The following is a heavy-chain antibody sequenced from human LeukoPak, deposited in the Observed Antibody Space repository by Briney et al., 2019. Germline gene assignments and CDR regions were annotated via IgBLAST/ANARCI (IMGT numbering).Heavy chain of an antibody. CDR2: IYYSGST. J-gene: IGHJ5*02. D-gene: IGHD4-11*01. CDR3: PIPQITTSGSNWFDP. V-gene: IGHV4-59*01. CDR1: GGSISSYY. Sequence: SETLSLTCTVSGGSISSYYWSWIWQPPGKGLEWIGYIYYSGSTNYNPSLKSRVTISVDTSKNQFSLKLSSVTAATTAVYSCPIPQITTSGSNWFDPWGQGTLVTVSS.